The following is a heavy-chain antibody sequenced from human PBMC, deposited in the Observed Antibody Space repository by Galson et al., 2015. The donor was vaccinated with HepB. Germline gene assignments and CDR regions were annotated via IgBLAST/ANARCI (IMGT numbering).Heavy chain of an antibody. J-gene: IGHJ6*02. V-gene: IGHV3-21*01. Sequence: LRLSCAASGFTFSGYSMNWVRQAPGKGLEWVSSISSSSSYIYYADSVKGRFTISRDNAKNSLYLQMNSLRAEDTAVYYCASQYCSSTTCYYFVMDVWGQGTTVTVSS. CDR1: GFTFSGYS. CDR3: ASQYCSSTTCYYFVMDV. CDR2: ISSSSSYI. D-gene: IGHD2-2*01.